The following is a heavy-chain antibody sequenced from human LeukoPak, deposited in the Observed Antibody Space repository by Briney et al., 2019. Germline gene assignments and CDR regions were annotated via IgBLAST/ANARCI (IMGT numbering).Heavy chain of an antibody. Sequence: PGRSLRLSCPASGFTFGDYLMSWFRQAPGKGLEWIGFISGGTTEYAASVKGRFTISRDDSTSIAYLQMNSLTTEDTAVYYCSRGSGWLSVYWGQGTLVTVSS. CDR1: GFTFGDYL. CDR3: SRGSGWLSVY. D-gene: IGHD6-19*01. J-gene: IGHJ4*02. CDR2: ISGGTT. V-gene: IGHV3-49*03.